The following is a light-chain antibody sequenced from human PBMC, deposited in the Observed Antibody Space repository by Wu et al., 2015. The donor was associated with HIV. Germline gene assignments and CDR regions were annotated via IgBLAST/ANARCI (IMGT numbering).Light chain of an antibody. CDR2: GAS. V-gene: IGKV3-15*01. CDR1: QSVSNN. J-gene: IGKJ4*01. CDR3: QQYRNWPPLT. Sequence: ENVLTQSLATLSVSPGERATFSCRAGQSVSNNLAWYQQKPGQAPRLLIYGASTRATGIPARFSGSGSGTEFTLTISSLQSEDFAVYYCQQYRNWPPLTFGGGTKVEIK.